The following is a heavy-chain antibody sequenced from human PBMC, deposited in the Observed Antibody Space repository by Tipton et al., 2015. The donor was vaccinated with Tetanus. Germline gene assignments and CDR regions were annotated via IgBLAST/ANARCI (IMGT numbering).Heavy chain of an antibody. Sequence: SLRLSCAASGFTFSSYAMSWVRQAPGKGLEWLSGISSSGVYTFYADSLKGRFTTSRDKSKNTLYLQMNSLRAEDTAVYYCAREAGGFDYWGQGTLVTVSS. D-gene: IGHD1-26*01. V-gene: IGHV3-23*01. CDR1: GFTFSSYA. CDR2: ISSSGVYT. CDR3: AREAGGFDY. J-gene: IGHJ4*02.